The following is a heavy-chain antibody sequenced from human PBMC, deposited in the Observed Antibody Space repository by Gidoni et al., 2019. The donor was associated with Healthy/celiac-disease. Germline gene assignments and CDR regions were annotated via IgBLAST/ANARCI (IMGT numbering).Heavy chain of an antibody. V-gene: IGHV1-18*01. J-gene: IGHJ6*02. D-gene: IGHD2-2*02. CDR1: GYTFTSEG. CDR2: ISAYNGNT. CDR3: AREGYCSSTSCYTGDYYYYGMDV. Sequence: VKPSQSGAEVKKPGASVRVSCKAAGYTFTSEGSRWLRRAPGQGLEWMGWISAYNGNTNYAQKLQGRVTMTTDTSTSTAYMELRSLRSDDTAVYYCAREGYCSSTSCYTGDYYYYGMDVWGQGTTVTVSS.